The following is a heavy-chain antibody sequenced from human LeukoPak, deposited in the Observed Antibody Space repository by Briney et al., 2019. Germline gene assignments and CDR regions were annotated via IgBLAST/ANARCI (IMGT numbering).Heavy chain of an antibody. V-gene: IGHV3-9*01. CDR1: GFIFNNYA. CDR2: ISWNSGSI. CDR3: AKDNRRHYTSGPNPDSLH. D-gene: IGHD6-19*01. Sequence: GRSLGLSCAGSGFIFNNYAMHWVRQPPGKGLEWVSGISWNSGSIDYADSVKGRFTISRDNAKNSLYLQMNSLRVEDTAFYYCAKDNRRHYTSGPNPDSLHWGQGALVIVSS. J-gene: IGHJ4*02.